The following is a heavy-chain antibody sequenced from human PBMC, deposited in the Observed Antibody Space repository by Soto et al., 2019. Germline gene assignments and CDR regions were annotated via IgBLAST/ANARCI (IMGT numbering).Heavy chain of an antibody. D-gene: IGHD4-17*01. Sequence: QVQLRPWGAGLVKPSETLSLTCAVYGGSFNGYYWNWIRQPPGKGLEWIGEINHSGSTNYNPSLKIRVSISVDTSKNQFSLRLSSVTAADTAVYYCASQRPTVTTFDYWGQGTLVTVSS. CDR1: GGSFNGYY. CDR2: INHSGST. V-gene: IGHV4-34*01. J-gene: IGHJ4*02. CDR3: ASQRPTVTTFDY.